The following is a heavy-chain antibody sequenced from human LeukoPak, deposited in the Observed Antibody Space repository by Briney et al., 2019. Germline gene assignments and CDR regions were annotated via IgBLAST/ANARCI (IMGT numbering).Heavy chain of an antibody. CDR3: ARPVAYDDAFDI. V-gene: IGHV4-59*01. CDR2: IYYSGST. D-gene: IGHD4-23*01. J-gene: IGHJ3*02. Sequence: SETLSLTCSVSGGSISSYYWSWIRQPPGKGLEWIGYIYYSGSTNYNPSLKSRVTISVDTSKNQFSLKLSSVTAADTAVYYCARPVAYDDAFDIWGQGTMVTVSS. CDR1: GGSISSYY.